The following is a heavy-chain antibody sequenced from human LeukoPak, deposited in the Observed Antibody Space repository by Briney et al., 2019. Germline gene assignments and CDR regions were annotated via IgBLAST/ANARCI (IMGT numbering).Heavy chain of an antibody. V-gene: IGHV1-69*13. Sequence: SVKVSCKASGGTFSSYAISWVRQAPGQGLEWMGGTIPIFGTANYAQKFQGRVTITADESTSTAYMELSSLRSEDTAVYYCARTSLGYCSSTSCYEEGYYYGMDVWGQGTTVTVSS. CDR2: TIPIFGTA. CDR1: GGTFSSYA. CDR3: ARTSLGYCSSTSCYEEGYYYGMDV. J-gene: IGHJ6*02. D-gene: IGHD2-2*01.